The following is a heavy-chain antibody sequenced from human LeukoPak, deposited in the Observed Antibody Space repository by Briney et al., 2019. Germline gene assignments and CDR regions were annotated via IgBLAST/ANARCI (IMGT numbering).Heavy chain of an antibody. V-gene: IGHV3-23*01. CDR3: ATYSGYDRIFDY. Sequence: GSLRLSCAASGFTFTNYAMSWVRQAPGKGLEWVSTLSGSGDNTYYADSVKGRFTISRDNAKNSLFLQMNSLRAEDTAVYYCATYSGYDRIFDYWGQGTLVTVSS. D-gene: IGHD5-12*01. J-gene: IGHJ4*02. CDR2: LSGSGDNT. CDR1: GFTFTNYA.